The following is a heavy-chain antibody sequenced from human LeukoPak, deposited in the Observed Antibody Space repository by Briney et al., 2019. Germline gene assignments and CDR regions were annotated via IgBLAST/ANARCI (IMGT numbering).Heavy chain of an antibody. CDR1: GYTFTSYG. V-gene: IGHV1-18*04. CDR3: ARPQGYCSSTCCSNLFDY. CDR2: ISAYNGNT. J-gene: IGHJ4*02. D-gene: IGHD2-2*01. Sequence: ASVKVSCKASGYTFTSYGISWVRQAPGQGLEWMGWISAYNGNTNYAQKLQGRVTMTTDTSTSTAYMELRSLRSDDTAVYYCARPQGYCSSTCCSNLFDYWGQGTLVTVSS.